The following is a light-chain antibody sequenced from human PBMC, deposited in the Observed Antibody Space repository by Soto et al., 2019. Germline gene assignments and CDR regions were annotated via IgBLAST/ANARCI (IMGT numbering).Light chain of an antibody. J-gene: IGKJ4*01. CDR2: AAS. V-gene: IGKV1-6*01. CDR3: LQDYNSPLT. Sequence: AIQMTQSPSSVSASLGDRVTITCRASQDIGNDLAWYQQRPGQAPKLLIYAASSLQSGLPSRFSGGGSGTDFTLTINNLQPGDIATYYCLQDYNSPLTFGGGTKVEIK. CDR1: QDIGND.